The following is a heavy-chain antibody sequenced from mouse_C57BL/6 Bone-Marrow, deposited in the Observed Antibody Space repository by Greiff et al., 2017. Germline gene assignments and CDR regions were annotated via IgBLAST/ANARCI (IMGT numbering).Heavy chain of an antibody. CDR2: IYPGDGDT. CDR3: TYGDYFEF. V-gene: IGHV1-82*01. Sequence: QVQLQQSGPELVKPGASVKISCKASGYAFSSSWMNWVKQRPGKGLEWIGRIYPGDGDTSYNGKFKGKATLTADKSSSTAYMQLSSLTSEDSAVYFCTYGDYFEFWGKGTTLTVSS. J-gene: IGHJ2*01. CDR1: GYAFSSSW. D-gene: IGHD1-1*02.